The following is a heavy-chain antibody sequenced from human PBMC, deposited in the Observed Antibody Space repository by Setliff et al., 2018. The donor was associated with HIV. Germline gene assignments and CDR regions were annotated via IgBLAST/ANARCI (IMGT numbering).Heavy chain of an antibody. CDR3: ARAPPSGKARPYYFDY. CDR2: ITPFGGST. V-gene: IGHV1-46*01. J-gene: IGHJ4*02. CDR1: GYRFPTYE. Sequence: ASVKVSCKASGYRFPTYEMHWVRQAPGEGLEWIGIITPFGGSTYYAQKLQGRVTLTMDTSTSTFYMELSSLRFEDTAVYYCARAPPSGKARPYYFDYWGQGTLVTVSS. D-gene: IGHD6-13*01.